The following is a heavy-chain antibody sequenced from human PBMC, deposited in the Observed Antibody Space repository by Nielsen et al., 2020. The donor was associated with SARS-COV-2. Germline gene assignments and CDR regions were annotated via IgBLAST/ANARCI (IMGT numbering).Heavy chain of an antibody. Sequence: ESLKISCQGSGYSFTSYWIAWVRQVPGKGLELMGMIYPADSDTRYSPSFQGQATISGDRSSIAYLQWASLKASDTAMYYCARRLEPYSPAAFDIWGQGTMVTVSS. D-gene: IGHD2-15*01. CDR2: IYPADSDT. V-gene: IGHV5-51*01. CDR3: ARRLEPYSPAAFDI. J-gene: IGHJ3*02. CDR1: GYSFTSYW.